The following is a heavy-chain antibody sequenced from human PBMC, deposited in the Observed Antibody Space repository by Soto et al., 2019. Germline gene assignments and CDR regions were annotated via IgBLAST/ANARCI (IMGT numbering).Heavy chain of an antibody. CDR1: GYTFTSYA. V-gene: IGHV1-3*01. Sequence: SVNVSCKPSGYTFTSYAMHWVRQAPGQRREWMGWINAGNGNTKYSQKFQGRVTITRDTSASTAYMELSSLRSEDTAVYYCARRRSNWNDFDYWGQGTLVTVSS. J-gene: IGHJ4*02. D-gene: IGHD1-1*01. CDR3: ARRRSNWNDFDY. CDR2: INAGNGNT.